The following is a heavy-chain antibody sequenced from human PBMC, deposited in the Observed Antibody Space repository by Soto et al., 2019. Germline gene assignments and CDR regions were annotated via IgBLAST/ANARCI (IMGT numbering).Heavy chain of an antibody. Sequence: EVQLVESGGGLIQPGGSLRLSCAVSGFTVSNNYMSWVRQAPGKGLEGVSVIYSGGYTAYGDSVKGRFTISRDNSKNLLSLPETSRGAHDTPVYYWATDPGGGGYWGQGTLVTVSS. CDR1: GFTVSNNY. D-gene: IGHD3-10*01. CDR2: IYSGGYT. CDR3: ATDPGGGGY. J-gene: IGHJ4*02. V-gene: IGHV3-53*01.